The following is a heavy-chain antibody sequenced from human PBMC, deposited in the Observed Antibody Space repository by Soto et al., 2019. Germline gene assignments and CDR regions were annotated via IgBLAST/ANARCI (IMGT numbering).Heavy chain of an antibody. D-gene: IGHD3-9*01. V-gene: IGHV4-59*12. J-gene: IGHJ4*02. CDR1: GGSISGYY. Sequence: SETLSLTCTVSGGSISGYYWSWIRQSPGKGLEWIGEIYHNGRAFDNPSLKGRVTISIDKSNNQFSLNLTSVTAADTAVYYCARADSALVAKGFDLWGQGTLVTVSS. CDR3: ARADSALVAKGFDL. CDR2: IYHNGRA.